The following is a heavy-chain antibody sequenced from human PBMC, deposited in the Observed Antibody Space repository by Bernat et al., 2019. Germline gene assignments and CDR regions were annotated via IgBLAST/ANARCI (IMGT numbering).Heavy chain of an antibody. CDR3: ARDYPGDCSSASCPGVFDY. CDR1: GFTFSSYC. CDR2: IKQDGSGK. Sequence: EVQLVESGGGLVQPGGSLRLSCAVSGFTFSSYCMSWVRQAPGKGLEWVSRIKQDGSGKYYVDSVKGRFTISIDNADNSLYLQMNDLRAEDTAVYFCARDYPGDCSSASCPGVFDYWGQGTLVTVSS. D-gene: IGHD2-2*01. V-gene: IGHV3-7*04. J-gene: IGHJ4*02.